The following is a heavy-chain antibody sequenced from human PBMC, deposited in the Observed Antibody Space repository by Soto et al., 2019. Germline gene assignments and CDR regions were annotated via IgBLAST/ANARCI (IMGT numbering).Heavy chain of an antibody. CDR2: ISSSSSYI. J-gene: IGHJ4*02. V-gene: IGHV3-21*01. CDR1: GFTFSSYS. CDR3: ARGVRRYYGSRSYWGSPLSGHY. Sequence: EVQLVESGGGLVKPGGSLRLSCAASGFTFSSYSMNWVRQAPGKGLEWVSSISSSSSYIYYADSVKGRFTISRDNAKNLLYLQMNSLRAEDTAVYYCARGVRRYYGSRSYWGSPLSGHYWGQGTLFTVSS. D-gene: IGHD3-10*01.